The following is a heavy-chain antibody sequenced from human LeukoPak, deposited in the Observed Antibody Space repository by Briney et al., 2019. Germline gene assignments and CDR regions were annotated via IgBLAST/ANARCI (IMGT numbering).Heavy chain of an antibody. D-gene: IGHD3-3*01. Sequence: GASVKVSCKASGYTFTSYDINWVRQATGQGLEWMGWMNPNSGNAGYAQKFQGRVTMTRNTSISTAYMELSSLRSEDTAVNYCARGSLNYDFWSGYYTGYYYYYYMDVWGKGTTVTVSS. CDR1: GYTFTSYD. CDR2: MNPNSGNA. CDR3: ARGSLNYDFWSGYYTGYYYYYYMDV. V-gene: IGHV1-8*01. J-gene: IGHJ6*03.